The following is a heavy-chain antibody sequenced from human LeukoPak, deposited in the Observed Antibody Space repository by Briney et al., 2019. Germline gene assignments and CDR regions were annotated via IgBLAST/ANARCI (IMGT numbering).Heavy chain of an antibody. CDR3: ATQGGYSSSWYAFHYGMDV. D-gene: IGHD6-13*01. J-gene: IGHJ6*02. CDR1: GGSISSYY. CDR2: IYYSGST. Sequence: SETLSLTCTVSGGSISSYYWSWIRQPPGKGLEWIGYIYYSGSTNYNPSLKNRVTISVDTSKNQFSLKLSSVTAADTAVYYCATQGGYSSSWYAFHYGMDVWGQGTTVTVSS. V-gene: IGHV4-59*01.